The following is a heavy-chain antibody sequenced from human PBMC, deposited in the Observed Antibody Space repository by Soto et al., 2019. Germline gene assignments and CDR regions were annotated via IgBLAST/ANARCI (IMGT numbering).Heavy chain of an antibody. CDR1: GGTFNTYA. V-gene: IGHV1-69*01. CDR2: IIPIFGIK. J-gene: IGHJ4*02. D-gene: IGHD3-10*01. Sequence: QMQLVQSGAEVKERGSSVKISCKTSGGTFNTYALTWVRQAPGQGLEWIGGIIPIFGIKNVAQRFQGRVTINADESLTTAYMEMTSLRSDDTAFYYCAKEAGDHWGQGTLVTVSS. CDR3: AKEAGDH.